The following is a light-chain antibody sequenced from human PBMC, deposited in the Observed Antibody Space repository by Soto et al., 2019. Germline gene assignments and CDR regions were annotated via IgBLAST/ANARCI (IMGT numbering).Light chain of an antibody. J-gene: IGKJ5*01. CDR2: DAS. Sequence: EIVLTQSPDTLSLSPGERATLSCRASQSVSSSYLAWYQQRPGQAPRLLIYDASNRATGIPARFSGSGSGTDFTLTISSLEPEDFAVYYCQQRSNWPTFGQGTRLE. CDR3: QQRSNWPT. V-gene: IGKV3-11*01. CDR1: QSVSSSY.